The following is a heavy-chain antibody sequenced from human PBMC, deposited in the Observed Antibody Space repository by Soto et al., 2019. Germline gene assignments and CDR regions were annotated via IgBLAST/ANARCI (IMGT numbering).Heavy chain of an antibody. D-gene: IGHD3-3*01. CDR3: AKDPSFGVVIIDWFDP. CDR1: GFTFSSYA. CDR2: ISGSGGST. J-gene: IGHJ5*02. V-gene: IGHV3-23*01. Sequence: PGGSLRLSCAASGFTFSSYAMSWVRQAPGKGLEWVSAISGSGGSTYYADSVKGRFTISRDNSKNTLYLQMNSLRAEDTAVYYCAKDPSFGVVIIDWFDPWGQGTLVTVSS.